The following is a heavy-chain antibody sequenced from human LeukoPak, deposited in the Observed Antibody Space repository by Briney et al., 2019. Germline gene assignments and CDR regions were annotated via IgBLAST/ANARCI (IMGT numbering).Heavy chain of an antibody. CDR3: ASFLGGFSSFH. V-gene: IGHV3-66*02. CDR2: IFSGGST. D-gene: IGHD2-15*01. Sequence: PGGSLRLSCAASGFNVSSNYMSWVRQAPGKGLEWVSVIFSGGSTYYVDSVKGRFTTSRDNSKNTLYLQMNSLRAEDTGVYYRASFLGGFSSFHWGQGTLVAVSS. CDR1: GFNVSSNY. J-gene: IGHJ4*02.